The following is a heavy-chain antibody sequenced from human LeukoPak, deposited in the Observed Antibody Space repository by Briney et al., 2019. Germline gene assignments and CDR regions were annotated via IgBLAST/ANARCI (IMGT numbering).Heavy chain of an antibody. V-gene: IGHV4-39*07. CDR1: GDSISSSNYY. D-gene: IGHD6-13*01. CDR2: INHSGST. J-gene: IGHJ4*02. Sequence: SETLSLTCSVSGDSISSSNYYWGWIRQPPGKGLEWIGEINHSGSTNYNPSLKSRVTISVDTSKNQFSLKLSSVTAADTAVYYCARRGYSSSWYYFDYWGQGTLVTVSS. CDR3: ARRGYSSSWYYFDY.